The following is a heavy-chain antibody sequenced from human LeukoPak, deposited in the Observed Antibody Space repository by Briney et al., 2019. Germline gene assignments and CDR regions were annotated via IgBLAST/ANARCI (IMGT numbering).Heavy chain of an antibody. V-gene: IGHV1-46*01. D-gene: IGHD1-26*01. CDR3: ARDGGTWGGYTGSYYETDY. CDR2: INPSGGST. Sequence: ASVKVSCKASGYTFTSYYMHWVRQAPGQGLEWMGIINPSGGSTSYAQKFQGRVTMTRDTSTSTVYMELSSLRSEDTAVYYCARDGGTWGGYTGSYYETDYWGQGTLVTVSS. J-gene: IGHJ4*02. CDR1: GYTFTSYY.